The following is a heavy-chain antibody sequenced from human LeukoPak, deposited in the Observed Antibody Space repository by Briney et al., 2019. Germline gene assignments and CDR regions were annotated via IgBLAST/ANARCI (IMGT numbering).Heavy chain of an antibody. D-gene: IGHD6-13*01. CDR2: ITSTSYAI. J-gene: IGHJ4*02. Sequence: PGGSLRLSCEASGFAFSAYSMNWVRQAPGKGLEWLSYITSTSYAIYYGDSVKGRFTISRDNAKNSLYLQMNSLRAEDTAVYYCARVAPGHDVGRGYFDYWGQGTLVTVSS. CDR1: GFAFSAYS. V-gene: IGHV3-48*01. CDR3: ARVAPGHDVGRGYFDY.